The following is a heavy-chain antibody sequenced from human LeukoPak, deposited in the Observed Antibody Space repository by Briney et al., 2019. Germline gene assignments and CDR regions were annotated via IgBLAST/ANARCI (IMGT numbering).Heavy chain of an antibody. CDR3: ARDSETAAGTGAFDI. Sequence: GASVKVSCKASGYTFTGYYMHWVRQAPGQGLEWMGWINPNSGGTNYAQKFQGRVTMTRDTSISTAYMELSRLRSDDTAVYYCARDSETAAGTGAFDIWGQGTMVTVSS. CDR2: INPNSGGT. D-gene: IGHD6-13*01. V-gene: IGHV1-2*02. CDR1: GYTFTGYY. J-gene: IGHJ3*02.